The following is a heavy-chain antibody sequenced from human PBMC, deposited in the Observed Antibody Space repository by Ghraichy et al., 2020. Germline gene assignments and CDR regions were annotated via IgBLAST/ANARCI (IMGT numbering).Heavy chain of an antibody. CDR1: GYSISSGYY. Sequence: TLSLTCTVSGYSISSGYYWGWIRQPPGKGLEWIGSIYHSGSTYYNPSLKSRVTISVDTSKNQFSLKLSSVTAADTAVYYCASTGSGSYYDYWGQGTLVTVSS. CDR3: ASTGSGSYYDY. J-gene: IGHJ4*02. V-gene: IGHV4-38-2*02. CDR2: IYHSGST. D-gene: IGHD3-10*01.